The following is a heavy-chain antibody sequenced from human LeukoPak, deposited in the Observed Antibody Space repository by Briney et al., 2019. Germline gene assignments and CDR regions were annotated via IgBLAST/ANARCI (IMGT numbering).Heavy chain of an antibody. CDR2: IYYSGST. V-gene: IGHV4-59*01. CDR3: ARRRVGYSSGWYGTDAFDI. Sequence: PSETLSLTCTVSGGSFSSYYWSWIRQPPGKGLEWIGYIYYSGSTNYNPSLKSRVTISVDTSKNQFSLKLSSVTAADTAVYYCARRRVGYSSGWYGTDAFDIWGQGTMVTVSS. D-gene: IGHD6-19*01. J-gene: IGHJ3*02. CDR1: GGSFSSYY.